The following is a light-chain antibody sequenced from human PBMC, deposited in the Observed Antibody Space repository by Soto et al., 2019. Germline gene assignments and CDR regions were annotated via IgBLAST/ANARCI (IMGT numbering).Light chain of an antibody. V-gene: IGKV3-15*01. CDR2: GAS. CDR1: QSVRTK. Sequence: EIVMTQSPDTLYVSPGEGATLSCRASQSVRTKLAWYQQKAGQAPRLLIYGASTRATGIPDRFSGSGSGTEFTLTISSLQSEDFAVYYGQQYKSWPPITFGQGTRLEIK. J-gene: IGKJ5*01. CDR3: QQYKSWPPIT.